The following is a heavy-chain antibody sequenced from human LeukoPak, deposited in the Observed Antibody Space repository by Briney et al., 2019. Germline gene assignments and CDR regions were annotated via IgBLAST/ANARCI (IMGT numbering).Heavy chain of an antibody. V-gene: IGHV3-33*01. CDR1: GFTFSSYG. D-gene: IGHD3-10*01. CDR2: IWYDGSNK. Sequence: GGSLRLSCAASGFTFSSYGMHWVRQAPGKGLEWVAVIWYDGSNKNYADSVRGRFTISRDNSKNTLYLQMNSLRAEDTAVYYCARVLDYYGSGSYYKDYYNYGMDVWGQGTTVTVSS. CDR3: ARVLDYYGSGSYYKDYYNYGMDV. J-gene: IGHJ6*02.